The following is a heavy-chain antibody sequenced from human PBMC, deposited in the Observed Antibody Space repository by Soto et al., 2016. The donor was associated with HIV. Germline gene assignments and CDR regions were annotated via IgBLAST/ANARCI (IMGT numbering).Heavy chain of an antibody. J-gene: IGHJ4*02. CDR1: GGSISRSSYY. V-gene: IGHV4-39*01. CDR3: ARHGARIEVSSTCFDH. D-gene: IGHD6-19*01. CDR2: VYYNGNN. Sequence: QLQLQESGPRLVKSSETLSLTCTVSGGSISRSSYYWGWIRQPPGKGLEWIGSVYYNGNNYYNPSLRSRVTISVDTSKNHFSLRLTSVTAADTAVYYCARHGARIEVSSTCFDHWGQGILVTVSS.